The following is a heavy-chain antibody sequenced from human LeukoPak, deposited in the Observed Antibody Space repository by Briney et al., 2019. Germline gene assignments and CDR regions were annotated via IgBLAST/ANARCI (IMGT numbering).Heavy chain of an antibody. V-gene: IGHV3-30*18. CDR2: ISYDGSNK. CDR3: AKLGTTSVTTGY. D-gene: IGHD4-17*01. CDR1: GFTFSRYG. J-gene: IGHJ4*02. Sequence: PGGSLRLSCVASGFTFSRYGMHWVRQAPGKGLEWVAVISYDGSNKYYADYVKGRFTISRDNSKNTLYLQMNSLRGEDTAVYYCAKLGTTSVTTGYWGQGTLVTVSS.